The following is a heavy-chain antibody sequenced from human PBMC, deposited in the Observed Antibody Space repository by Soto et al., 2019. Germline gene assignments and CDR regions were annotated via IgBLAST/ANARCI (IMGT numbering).Heavy chain of an antibody. CDR2: ITSNGGNT. CDR3: ARRIPFGYGMDV. CDR1: GFTFSSYA. Sequence: EVQLVESGEGLVQPGGSLRLSCAASGFTFSSYAMHWVRQAPGKGLEYVSVITSNGGNTDYASSVKGRFTISRDNSKNTLYLQMGSLRAEDMAVYYCARRIPFGYGMDVWGQGTTVTVSS. D-gene: IGHD2-21*01. V-gene: IGHV3-64*01. J-gene: IGHJ6*02.